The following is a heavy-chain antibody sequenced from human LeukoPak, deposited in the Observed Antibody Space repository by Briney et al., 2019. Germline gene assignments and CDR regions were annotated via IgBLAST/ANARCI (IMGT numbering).Heavy chain of an antibody. CDR1: GGSISSYY. CDR2: IYYSGST. D-gene: IGHD6-13*01. V-gene: IGHV4-59*01. J-gene: IGHJ5*02. Sequence: SETLSLTCTVSGGSISSYYWSWIRQPPGKGLVWIGYIYYSGSTNYNPSLKSRVTISVDTSKNQFSLKLSSVTAADTAVYYCASYSSSWSGWFDPWGQGTLVTVSS. CDR3: ASYSSSWSGWFDP.